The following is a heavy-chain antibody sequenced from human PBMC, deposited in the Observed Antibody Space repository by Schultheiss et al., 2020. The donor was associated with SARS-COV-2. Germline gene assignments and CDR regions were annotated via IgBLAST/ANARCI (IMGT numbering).Heavy chain of an antibody. Sequence: GESLKISCAASGFTFSSYSMNWVRQAPGKGLEWVGRIRSKANNYATAYAASVKGRFTISRDDSKNTAYLQMNSLKTEDTAVYYCTNSGSESDYWGQGTLVTVSS. V-gene: IGHV3-73*01. J-gene: IGHJ4*02. CDR1: GFTFSSYS. CDR2: IRSKANNYAT. D-gene: IGHD1-26*01. CDR3: TNSGSESDY.